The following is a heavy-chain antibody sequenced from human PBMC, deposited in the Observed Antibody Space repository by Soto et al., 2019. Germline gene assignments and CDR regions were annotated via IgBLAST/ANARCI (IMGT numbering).Heavy chain of an antibody. V-gene: IGHV1-18*01. CDR1: GYTFTSCG. D-gene: IGHD3-22*01. CDR2: ISAYNGNT. Sequence: QVQLVQSGAEVKKPGASVKVSCKASGYTFTSCGISWVRQAPGQGLEWMGWISAYNGNTNYAQKLQGRVTMTTDTSTSTAYMELRSLRSDDTAVYYCARDRHYDSSGYYRHDAFDIWGQGTMVTVSS. CDR3: ARDRHYDSSGYYRHDAFDI. J-gene: IGHJ3*02.